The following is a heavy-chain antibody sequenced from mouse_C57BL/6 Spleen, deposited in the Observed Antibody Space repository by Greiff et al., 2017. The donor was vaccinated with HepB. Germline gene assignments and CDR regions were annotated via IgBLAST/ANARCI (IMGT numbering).Heavy chain of an antibody. D-gene: IGHD2-2*01. V-gene: IGHV2-5*01. Sequence: VKLVESGPGLVQPSQSLSITCTVSGFSFTSYGVHGVRQSPGKGLEWLGVIWRGGSTDYNAAFMSRLSITKDNSKSQVFFKMNSLQADDTAIYYCGYGYLYAMDYWGQGTSVTVSS. CDR1: GFSFTSYG. CDR3: GYGYLYAMDY. CDR2: IWRGGST. J-gene: IGHJ4*01.